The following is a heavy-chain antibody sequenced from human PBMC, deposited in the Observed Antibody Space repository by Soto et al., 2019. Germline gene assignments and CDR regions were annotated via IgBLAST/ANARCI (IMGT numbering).Heavy chain of an antibody. D-gene: IGHD6-6*01. CDR1: GFTVSSNY. CDR2: IYSGGST. V-gene: IGHV3-53*01. Sequence: PGGSLRLSCAASGFTVSSNYMSWVRQAPGKGLEWVSVIYSGGSTYYADSVKGRFTISRDNPKNTLYLQMNSLRAEDTAVYYCARSIAPLIDYYGMDVWGQGTTVTVSS. J-gene: IGHJ6*02. CDR3: ARSIAPLIDYYGMDV.